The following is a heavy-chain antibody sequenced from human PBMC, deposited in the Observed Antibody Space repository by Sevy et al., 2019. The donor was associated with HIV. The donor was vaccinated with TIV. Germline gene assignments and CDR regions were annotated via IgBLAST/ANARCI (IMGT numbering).Heavy chain of an antibody. V-gene: IGHV3-49*03. D-gene: IGHD3-3*01. Sequence: GGSLRLSCTASGFTFGEYAMSWFRQAPGKGLEWVGFIRSKAYGGTTEYAASVKGRFTISRDDSKSIAYLQMNSLKTEDTAVYYCTRPKDFWSGYYDYWGQGTLVTVSS. CDR2: IRSKAYGGTT. J-gene: IGHJ4*02. CDR1: GFTFGEYA. CDR3: TRPKDFWSGYYDY.